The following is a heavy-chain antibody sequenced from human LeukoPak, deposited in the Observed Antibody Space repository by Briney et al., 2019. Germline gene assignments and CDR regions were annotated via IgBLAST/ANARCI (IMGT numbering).Heavy chain of an antibody. CDR1: GGTFSSYA. Sequence: ASVKVSCKASGGTFSSYAISWVRQAPGQGLEWMGGIIPIFGTANYAQKFQGRVTITADKSTSTAYMELSGLRSEDTAVYYCASTGGTTVVRDYYYYMDVWGKGTTVTVSS. D-gene: IGHD4-23*01. V-gene: IGHV1-69*06. CDR3: ASTGGTTVVRDYYYYMDV. CDR2: IIPIFGTA. J-gene: IGHJ6*03.